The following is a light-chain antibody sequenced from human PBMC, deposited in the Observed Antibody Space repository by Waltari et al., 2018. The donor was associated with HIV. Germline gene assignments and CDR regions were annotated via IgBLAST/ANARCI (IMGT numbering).Light chain of an antibody. CDR2: GDN. J-gene: IGLJ3*02. CDR1: NTDFSPHRF. CDR3: SSYMNSGTLV. V-gene: IGLV2-14*01. Sequence: QSGLTQPASVSASLGQSITISCIASNTDFSPHRFVPWYHHHPDKAPQLLIYGDNIRPSGIPFRLSGSKSDNTASLTISGLQVDDEGDYYCSSYMNSGTLVFGGGTKVTVL.